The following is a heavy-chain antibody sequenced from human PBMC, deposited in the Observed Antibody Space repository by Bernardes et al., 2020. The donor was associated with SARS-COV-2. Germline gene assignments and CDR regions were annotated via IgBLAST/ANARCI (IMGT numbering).Heavy chain of an antibody. J-gene: IGHJ3*02. Sequence: SETLSLTCAVYGGSFSGYYWSWIRQPPGKGLEWIGEINHSGSTNYNPSLKSRVTISVDTSKNQFSLKLSSVTAADTAVYYCARGEYSSSWYSGGAFDIWGQGTMVTVSS. D-gene: IGHD6-13*01. CDR2: INHSGST. CDR3: ARGEYSSSWYSGGAFDI. CDR1: GGSFSGYY. V-gene: IGHV4-34*01.